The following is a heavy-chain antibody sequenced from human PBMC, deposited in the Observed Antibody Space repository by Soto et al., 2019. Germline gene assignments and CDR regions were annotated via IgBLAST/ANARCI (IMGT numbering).Heavy chain of an antibody. CDR3: ARVYSGSYSDS. V-gene: IGHV4-4*02. J-gene: IGHJ4*02. CDR2: IFHSGST. D-gene: IGHD1-26*01. Sequence: QVQLQESGPGLVKPSGTLSLTCAVSGASIRSNNWWSWVRQPPGKGLEWIGEIFHSGSTNYNPSLKTRLTISVDKAKNQFSLQLSSVTAADTAVYYCARVYSGSYSDSWGRGTLVTVSS. CDR1: GASIRSNNW.